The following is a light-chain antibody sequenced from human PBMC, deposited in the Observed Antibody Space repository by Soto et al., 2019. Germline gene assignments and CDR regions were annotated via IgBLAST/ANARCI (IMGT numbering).Light chain of an antibody. J-gene: IGKJ1*01. CDR2: LTS. V-gene: IGKV1-39*01. Sequence: DIQMTQSPSSLSASVGDRVTITCRASQSISTYLNWFQQKPGRAPKLLIYLTSTLQSGVPSRFSGSGSGTDFTLTISSLQPEDFATYYCQQSSTTPWTVGQGTKVDVK. CDR3: QQSSTTPWT. CDR1: QSISTY.